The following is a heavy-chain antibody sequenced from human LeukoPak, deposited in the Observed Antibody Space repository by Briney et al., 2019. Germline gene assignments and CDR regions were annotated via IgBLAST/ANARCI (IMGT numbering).Heavy chain of an antibody. CDR1: GYSFTSYW. CDR2: IYPGDSDT. V-gene: IGHV5-51*01. J-gene: IGHJ6*02. CDR3: ARQYYYGSGSVYYYYGMDV. Sequence: GESLKISCKGSGYSFTSYWIGWVRQMPGKGLEWMGIIYPGDSDTRYSPSFQGQVTISADKSISTAYLQWSSLKASDTAMYYCARQYYYGSGSVYYYYGMDVWGQGTTVTVSS. D-gene: IGHD3-10*01.